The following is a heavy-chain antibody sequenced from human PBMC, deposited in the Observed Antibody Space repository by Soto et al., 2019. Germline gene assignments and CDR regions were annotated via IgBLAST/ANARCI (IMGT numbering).Heavy chain of an antibody. CDR2: ISYSGST. V-gene: IGHV4-59*08. Sequence: SETLSLTCTVSGGSISSFDWNWIRQSPGKGLEWIGYISYSGSTNYNPSLKSRVTISVDTSKNQFSLKLSSVTAADTAVYYCARQDTSGYAFDYWGQGTRVTVSS. CDR1: GGSISSFD. J-gene: IGHJ4*02. CDR3: ARQDTSGYAFDY. D-gene: IGHD3-22*01.